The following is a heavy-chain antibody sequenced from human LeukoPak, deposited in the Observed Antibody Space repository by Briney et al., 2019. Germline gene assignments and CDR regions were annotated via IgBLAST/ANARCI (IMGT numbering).Heavy chain of an antibody. CDR2: INAGNGNT. V-gene: IGHV1-3*01. CDR3: ARDRYCSGGSCLRSWFDP. Sequence: LWASVKVSCKASGYTFTSYGIHWVRQAPGQGLEWMGWINAGNGNTKYSQKFQGRVTITRDTSASTAYMGLSSLRSEDTAVYYCARDRYCSGGSCLRSWFDPWGQGTLVTVSS. J-gene: IGHJ5*02. CDR1: GYTFTSYG. D-gene: IGHD2-15*01.